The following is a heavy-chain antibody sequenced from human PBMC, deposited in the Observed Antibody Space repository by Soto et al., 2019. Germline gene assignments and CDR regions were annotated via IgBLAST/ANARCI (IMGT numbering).Heavy chain of an antibody. CDR2: INHSGST. D-gene: IGHD5-18*01. CDR3: ARGLRTAMVLAFDY. Sequence: SETLSLTCAVYGGSFSGYYWSWIRQPPGKGLEWIGEINHSGSTNYNPSLKSRVTISVDTSKNQFSLKLSSVTAVDTAVYYCARGLRTAMVLAFDYWGQGTLVTVSS. V-gene: IGHV4-34*01. J-gene: IGHJ4*02. CDR1: GGSFSGYY.